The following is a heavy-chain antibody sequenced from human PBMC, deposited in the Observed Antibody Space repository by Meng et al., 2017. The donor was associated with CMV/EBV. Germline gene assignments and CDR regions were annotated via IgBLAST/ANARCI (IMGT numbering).Heavy chain of an antibody. CDR1: GGSISSYY. J-gene: IGHJ5*02. CDR2: IYTSGST. V-gene: IGHV4-4*07. D-gene: IGHD2-15*01. Sequence: LQDSGHGRVTPPEPRSLTCTVAGGSISSYYWSWIRQPAGKGLEWIGRIYTSGSTNYNPSLKSRVTMSVDTSKNQFSLKLSSVTAADTAVYYCARSMVVAGDWFDPWGQGTLVTVSS. CDR3: ARSMVVAGDWFDP.